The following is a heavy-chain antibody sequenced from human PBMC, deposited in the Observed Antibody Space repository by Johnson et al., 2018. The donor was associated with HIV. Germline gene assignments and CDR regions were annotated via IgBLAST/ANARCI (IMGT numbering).Heavy chain of an antibody. CDR2: IHSGGST. CDR1: GLSVSINY. Sequence: VQLVESGGGLIQPGGSLRLSCAVSGLSVSINYITWVRQAPGKGLEWVSVIHSGGSTYYADSVEGRFTISRDNSKNTVLLQMNSLRAEDTAVYYCARGLTGEQVDIWGKGTMVTVSS. V-gene: IGHV3-53*01. J-gene: IGHJ3*02. CDR3: ARGLTGEQVDI. D-gene: IGHD3-16*01.